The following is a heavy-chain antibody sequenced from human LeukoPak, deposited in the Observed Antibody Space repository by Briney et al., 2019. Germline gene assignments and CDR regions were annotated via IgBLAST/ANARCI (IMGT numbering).Heavy chain of an antibody. J-gene: IGHJ4*02. D-gene: IGHD6-6*01. CDR1: GYTFTSYD. Sequence: ASVKVSCKASGYTFTSYDINWVRQATGQGLEWMGWMNPNSGNTGYAQKFQGRVTMTGNTSISTAYMELCSLRSEDTAVYYCARGPHSSSSYFDYWGQGTLVTVSS. CDR3: ARGPHSSSSYFDY. V-gene: IGHV1-8*01. CDR2: MNPNSGNT.